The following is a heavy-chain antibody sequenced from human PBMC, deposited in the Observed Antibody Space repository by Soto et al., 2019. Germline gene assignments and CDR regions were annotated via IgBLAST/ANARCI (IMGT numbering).Heavy chain of an antibody. CDR3: ARGLFTVSYFDY. J-gene: IGHJ4*02. CDR2: INHSGST. CDR1: GGSFSGYY. D-gene: IGHD2-21*01. Sequence: SETLSLTCAVYGGSFSGYYWSWIRQPPGKGLEWIGEINHSGSTNYNPSLKSRVTISVDTSKNQFSLKLSSVTAADTAVYYCARGLFTVSYFDYWGQGTLVTVSS. V-gene: IGHV4-34*01.